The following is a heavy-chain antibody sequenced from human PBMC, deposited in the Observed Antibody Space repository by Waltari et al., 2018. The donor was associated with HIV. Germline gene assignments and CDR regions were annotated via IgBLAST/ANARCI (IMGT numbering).Heavy chain of an antibody. V-gene: IGHV1-3*01. J-gene: IGHJ4*02. Sequence: QVQLVQSGAEVKKPGASVKISCKTSGYSFTRYPIHWVRQAPGQGLEWMGRINPDYGLTKYSQKLQGRITITRDTSAAIVYMELTSLRSEDTAIYYCARDEAASAPVDYWGQGTRVSVSS. CDR2: INPDYGLT. CDR1: GYSFTRYP. D-gene: IGHD2-2*01. CDR3: ARDEAASAPVDY.